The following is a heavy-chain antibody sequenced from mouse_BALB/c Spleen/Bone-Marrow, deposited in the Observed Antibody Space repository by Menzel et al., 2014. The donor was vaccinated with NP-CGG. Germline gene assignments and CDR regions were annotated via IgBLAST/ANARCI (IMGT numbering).Heavy chain of an antibody. Sequence: VQLQQSGAELVKPGDSVKLSCTASGFNIKDTYMHWVKQRPEQGLEWIGRIDPANGNTKCDPKFQGKATITADTSSNTAYLQLSSLTSEDTAVYYCANYYYGSSLFAYWGQGTLVTVSA. V-gene: IGHV14-3*02. CDR3: ANYYYGSSLFAY. CDR2: IDPANGNT. CDR1: GFNIKDTY. J-gene: IGHJ3*01. D-gene: IGHD1-1*01.